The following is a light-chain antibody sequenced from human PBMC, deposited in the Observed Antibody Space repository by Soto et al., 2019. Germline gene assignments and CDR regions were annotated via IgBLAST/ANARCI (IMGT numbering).Light chain of an antibody. CDR3: ETWDSTVWV. J-gene: IGLJ3*02. CDR1: SGHSSYI. V-gene: IGLV4-60*03. Sequence: QLVLTQSSSASASLGSSVKLTCTLSSGHSSYIIAWHQQQPGKAPRYLMKLEGSGSYNKGSGVPDRFSGSSSGADRYLTISNLQSEDEADYYCETWDSTVWVFGGGTKVTVL. CDR2: LEGSGSY.